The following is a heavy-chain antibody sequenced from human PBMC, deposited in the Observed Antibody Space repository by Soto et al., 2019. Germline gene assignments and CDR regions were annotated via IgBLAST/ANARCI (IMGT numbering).Heavy chain of an antibody. Sequence: SETLSLTCNVSGASFNDNHWSWIRQSPGKGLDWIGDINHAGDTYYNPSLKSRLVISVDTSKSQFSLRLSSVTAADTAVYYCASIAARQDWFDPWGQGTLVTVSS. V-gene: IGHV4-34*01. CDR1: GASFNDNH. CDR3: ASIAARQDWFDP. CDR2: INHAGDT. J-gene: IGHJ5*02. D-gene: IGHD6-6*01.